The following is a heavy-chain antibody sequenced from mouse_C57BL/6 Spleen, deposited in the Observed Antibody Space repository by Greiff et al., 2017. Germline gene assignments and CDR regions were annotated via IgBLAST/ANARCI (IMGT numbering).Heavy chain of an antibody. V-gene: IGHV1-69*01. CDR1: GYTFTSYW. CDR2: IDPSDSYT. D-gene: IGHD2-3*01. Sequence: QVQLQQSGAELVMPGASVKLSCKASGYTFTSYWMHWVKQRPGQGLEWIGEIDPSDSYTNYNQKFKGKSTLTVDKSSSTAYMQLSRLTSEDAAVYYCARSDDGSTWFAYWGQGTLVTVSA. CDR3: ARSDDGSTWFAY. J-gene: IGHJ3*01.